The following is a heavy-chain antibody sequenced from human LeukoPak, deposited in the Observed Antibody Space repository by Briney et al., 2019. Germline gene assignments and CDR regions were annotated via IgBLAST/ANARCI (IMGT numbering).Heavy chain of an antibody. CDR1: GYTPTELS. CDR3: ALWFGVLGFDY. CDR2: IDPEDGET. V-gene: IGHV1-24*01. D-gene: IGHD3-10*01. Sequence: GASVKVSCKVSGYTPTELSMHWVRQAPGKGLEWMGGIDPEDGETIYAQTFQGRVTMTEDTSTETAYMELSSLRSEDTAVYYCALWFGVLGFDYWGEGTLVTVSS. J-gene: IGHJ4*02.